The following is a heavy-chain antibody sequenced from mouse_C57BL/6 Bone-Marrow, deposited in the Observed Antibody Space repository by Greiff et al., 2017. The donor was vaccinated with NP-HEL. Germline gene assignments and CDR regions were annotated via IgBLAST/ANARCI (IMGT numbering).Heavy chain of an antibody. CDR2: ISSGGDYI. J-gene: IGHJ3*01. CDR3: TREGYYWFAY. Sequence: DVHLVESGEGLVKPGGSLKLSCAASGFTFSSYAMSWVRQTPEKRLEWVAYISSGGDYIYYADTVKGRFTISRDNARNTLYLQMSSLKSEDTAMYYCTREGYYWFAYWGQGTLVTVSA. V-gene: IGHV5-9-1*02. CDR1: GFTFSSYA. D-gene: IGHD2-3*01.